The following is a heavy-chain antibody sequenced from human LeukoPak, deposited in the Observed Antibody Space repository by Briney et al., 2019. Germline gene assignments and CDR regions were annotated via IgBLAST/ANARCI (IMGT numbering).Heavy chain of an antibody. V-gene: IGHV4-34*01. CDR2: INHSGST. CDR1: GGSFSGYY. J-gene: IGHJ4*02. CDR3: ARGGGYYTVRVCFDY. Sequence: ASETLSLTCAVYGGSFSGYYWSWIRQPPGKGLEWIGEINHSGSTNYNPPLKSRVTISVDTSKNQFSLKLSSVTAADTAVYYCARGGGYYTVRVCFDYWGQGTLVTVSS. D-gene: IGHD3-3*01.